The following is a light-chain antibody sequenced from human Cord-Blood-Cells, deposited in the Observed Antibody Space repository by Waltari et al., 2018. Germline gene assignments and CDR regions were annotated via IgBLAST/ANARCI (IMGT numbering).Light chain of an antibody. CDR1: SRDVGSSNL. V-gene: IGLV2-23*01. CDR2: EGS. J-gene: IGLJ2*01. Sequence: QSALTQPASVSGSPGQSITISCTGTSRDVGSSNLVSWYQQHPGKAPKRMIYEGSKRPSGVSNRFSGSKSGNTASLTISGLQAEDEADYYCCSYAGSSTVVFGGGTKLTVL. CDR3: CSYAGSSTVV.